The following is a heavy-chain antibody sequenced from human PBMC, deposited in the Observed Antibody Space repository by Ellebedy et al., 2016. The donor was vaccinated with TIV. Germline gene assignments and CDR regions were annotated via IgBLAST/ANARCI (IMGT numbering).Heavy chain of an antibody. D-gene: IGHD4-17*01. CDR3: ARRGSYGDYSVRVNSWFDL. V-gene: IGHV3-7*01. J-gene: IGHJ5*02. Sequence: PGGSLRLSCAASGFTFRSYWMAWVRQAAGKGLEWLANIYQDGSEQYYVDSVKGRFTISRDNARNSVYLQMNSLRAEDTAVYYCARRGSYGDYSVRVNSWFDLWGQGTLVTVSS. CDR2: IYQDGSEQ. CDR1: GFTFRSYW.